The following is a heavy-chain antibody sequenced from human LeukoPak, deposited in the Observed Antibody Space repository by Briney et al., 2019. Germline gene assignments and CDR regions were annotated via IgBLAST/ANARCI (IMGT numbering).Heavy chain of an antibody. Sequence: SETLSLTCTVSGGSISSGTYYWTWIRQPAGKGLEWIGRIYTTGSTNYNPSLKSRVTMSNDTSKNQFSLKLSSVTAADTAVYYCARVTTGGYYNCWGQGTLVTVSS. D-gene: IGHD3-22*01. V-gene: IGHV4-61*02. J-gene: IGHJ4*02. CDR1: GGSISSGTYY. CDR3: ARVTTGGYYNC. CDR2: IYTTGST.